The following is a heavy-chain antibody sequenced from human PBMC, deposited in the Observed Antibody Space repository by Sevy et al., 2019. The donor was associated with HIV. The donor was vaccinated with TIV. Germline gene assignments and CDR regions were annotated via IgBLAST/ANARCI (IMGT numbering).Heavy chain of an antibody. V-gene: IGHV1-18*01. Sequence: ASVKVSCKASGYTFTSYGISWVRQAPGQGLEWMGWISAYNGNTNYAQKLQGRVTMTTDTSTSTAYMELRSLRSDDTAVYYCARVLSTSGYDVGNWFDPWGQGTLVTVSS. CDR2: ISAYNGNT. CDR3: ARVLSTSGYDVGNWFDP. J-gene: IGHJ5*02. D-gene: IGHD5-12*01. CDR1: GYTFTSYG.